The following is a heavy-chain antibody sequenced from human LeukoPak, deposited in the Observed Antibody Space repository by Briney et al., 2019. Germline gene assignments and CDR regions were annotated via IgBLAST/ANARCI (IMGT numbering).Heavy chain of an antibody. CDR2: MNPNSGNT. Sequence: APVKVSCKASGYTFTSYDINWVRQATGQGLEWMGWMNPNSGNTGYAQKFQGRVTMTRDTSISTAYMELSSLRSEDTAVYYCARMSYYDRRGDNWFDPWGQGTLVIVSS. CDR1: GYTFTSYD. CDR3: ARMSYYDRRGDNWFDP. J-gene: IGHJ5*02. V-gene: IGHV1-8*01. D-gene: IGHD3-22*01.